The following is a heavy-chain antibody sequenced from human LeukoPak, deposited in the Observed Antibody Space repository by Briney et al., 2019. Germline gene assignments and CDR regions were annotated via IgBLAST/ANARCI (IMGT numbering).Heavy chain of an antibody. D-gene: IGHD3-22*01. CDR3: ARDGWDIYDSTEDYIDAFDL. V-gene: IGHV1-2*02. J-gene: IGHJ3*01. CDR2: ISPYDGDT. Sequence: ASVKVSCKASGYTFTDYYIHWVRQAPGQGREWMGGISPYDGDTRSAQQFQGRVTMSRDTSVSAVYMELGRLTSDDTAIYYCARDGWDIYDSTEDYIDAFDLWGQGTMVTVSS. CDR1: GYTFTDYY.